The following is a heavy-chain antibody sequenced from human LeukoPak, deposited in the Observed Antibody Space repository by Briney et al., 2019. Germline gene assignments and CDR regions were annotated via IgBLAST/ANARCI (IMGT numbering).Heavy chain of an antibody. Sequence: SETLSLTCNVSGYSTSSPFYWAWIRQPPGKGLEWVGSIFHSGSTYSNPSLNSRVSISVDTSKKQFFLKLISVTAADTAVYYCARARYCTATGCLVGNFDSWGRGTLVNVSS. CDR2: IFHSGST. CDR3: ARARYCTATGCLVGNFDS. V-gene: IGHV4-38-2*02. CDR1: GYSTSSPFY. D-gene: IGHD2-8*02. J-gene: IGHJ4*02.